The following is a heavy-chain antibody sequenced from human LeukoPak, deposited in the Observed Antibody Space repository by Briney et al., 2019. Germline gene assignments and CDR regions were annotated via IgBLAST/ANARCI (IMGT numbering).Heavy chain of an antibody. D-gene: IGHD2-2*01. V-gene: IGHV3-23*01. CDR2: ISGSGGST. CDR1: GFTFAGYA. CDR3: AKDRGIVVVPAAPNTDNWFDP. J-gene: IGHJ5*02. Sequence: GGSLRLSCAASGFTFAGYAMSWVRQAPGKGLEWVSAISGSGGSTYYADSVKGRFTISRDNSKNTLYLQMNSLRAEDTAVYYCAKDRGIVVVPAAPNTDNWFDPWGQGTLVTVSS.